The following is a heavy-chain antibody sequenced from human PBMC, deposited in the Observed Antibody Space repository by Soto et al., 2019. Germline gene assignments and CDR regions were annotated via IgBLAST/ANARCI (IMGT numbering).Heavy chain of an antibody. CDR1: GFTFSSYA. D-gene: IGHD2-15*01. CDR2: ISYDGSNK. CDR3: ATDRGIWSRGVYGMDV. V-gene: IGHV3-30-3*01. Sequence: GGSLRLSCAVSGFTFSSYAMHWVRQAPGKGLEWVAVISYDGSNKYYADSVKGRFTISRDNSKNTLYLQMNSLRAEDTAVYYCATDRGIWSRGVYGMDVLGQGTTVTVS. J-gene: IGHJ6*02.